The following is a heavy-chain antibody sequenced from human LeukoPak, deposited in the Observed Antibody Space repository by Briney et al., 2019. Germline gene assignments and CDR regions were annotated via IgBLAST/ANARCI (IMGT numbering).Heavy chain of an antibody. D-gene: IGHD5-18*01. J-gene: IGHJ5*01. Sequence: GGSLRLSCAASGFTFSSFWMSWVRQAPGKGLEWVANIKQDGSEKYYVDSVKGRFTISRDNAKKSLYLQMNSLRAEDTAVYYCARIKDRGGSSYAYDSWGQGTLVTVSS. CDR2: IKQDGSEK. CDR3: ARIKDRGGSSYAYDS. V-gene: IGHV3-7*01. CDR1: GFTFSSFW.